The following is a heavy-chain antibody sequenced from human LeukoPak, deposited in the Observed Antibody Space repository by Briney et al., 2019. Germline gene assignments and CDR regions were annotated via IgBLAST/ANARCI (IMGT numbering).Heavy chain of an antibody. J-gene: IGHJ3*02. D-gene: IGHD5-24*01. V-gene: IGHV4-59*01. Sequence: SETLSLTCTVSGGSISSYYWSWIRQPPGKGLGWIGYIYYSGSTDYNPSLKSRVTISVDTSKNQFSLKLSSVTAADTAVYYCARDVNEMAAIAFDIWGQGTMVTVSS. CDR1: GGSISSYY. CDR3: ARDVNEMAAIAFDI. CDR2: IYYSGST.